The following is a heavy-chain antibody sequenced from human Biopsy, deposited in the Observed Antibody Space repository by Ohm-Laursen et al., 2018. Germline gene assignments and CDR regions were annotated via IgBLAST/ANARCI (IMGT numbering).Heavy chain of an antibody. Sequence: SQTLSLTCIVSGGSLSSYSWSWIRQPAGKGLEWIGQIYTSGITNYNPPLKSRVTMSVDTSKNKFSLRVSSVTAADTAVYYCARDRDRRGWFDPWGQGTLVTVSS. CDR3: ARDRDRRGWFDP. CDR1: GGSLSSYS. V-gene: IGHV4-4*07. D-gene: IGHD1-14*01. CDR2: IYTSGIT. J-gene: IGHJ5*02.